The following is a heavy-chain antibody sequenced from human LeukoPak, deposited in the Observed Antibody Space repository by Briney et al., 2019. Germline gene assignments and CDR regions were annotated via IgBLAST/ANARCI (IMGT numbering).Heavy chain of an antibody. Sequence: SETLSLTCTVSGGSINSYYWSWIRQPPGKGLEWIGYIYYNGNTKYNPSLKSRVTISIDTSKSHFSLKLRSVTAADTAVYYCARLDYCGGDCYSDYYHYYGVDVWGQGATVTVSS. D-gene: IGHD2-21*02. CDR1: GGSINSYY. CDR3: ARLDYCGGDCYSDYYHYYGVDV. V-gene: IGHV4-59*01. J-gene: IGHJ6*02. CDR2: IYYNGNT.